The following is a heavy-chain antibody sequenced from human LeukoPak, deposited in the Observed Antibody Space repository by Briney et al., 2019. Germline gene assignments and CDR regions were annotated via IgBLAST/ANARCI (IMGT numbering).Heavy chain of an antibody. Sequence: PSETLSLTCAVYGGSFSGYYWSWIRQPPGKGLEWIGEINHSGSTNYNPSLKSRVTISVDTSKNQFSLKLSSVTAADTAVYYCARHRGITMVRGAPVDYWGQGTLVTVSS. CDR2: INHSGST. CDR3: ARHRGITMVRGAPVDY. D-gene: IGHD3-10*01. J-gene: IGHJ4*02. V-gene: IGHV4-34*01. CDR1: GGSFSGYY.